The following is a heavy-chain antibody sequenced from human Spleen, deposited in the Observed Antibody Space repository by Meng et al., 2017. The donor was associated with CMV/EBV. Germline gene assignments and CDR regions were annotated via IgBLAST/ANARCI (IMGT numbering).Heavy chain of an antibody. CDR2: SDSYGRST. J-gene: IGHJ4*02. CDR1: GFTFSSYW. V-gene: IGHV3-74*01. D-gene: IGHD6-13*01. Sequence: GGSLRLSCAASGFTFSSYWMHWVRQGPGKGLVWVSRSDSYGRSTKYADSVKGRFTISRDNAKNTLYLQMNSLRAEDTAVYYCVRDRGPVAGTLDYWGQGILVTVSS. CDR3: VRDRGPVAGTLDY.